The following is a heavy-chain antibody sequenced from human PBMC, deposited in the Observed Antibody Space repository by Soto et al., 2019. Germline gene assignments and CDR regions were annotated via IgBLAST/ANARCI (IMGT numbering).Heavy chain of an antibody. CDR3: ARLGKEYSSSTGSALYYYYGMDV. Sequence: GESLKISCKGSGYSFTSYWISWVRQMPGKGLEWMGRIDPSDSYTNYSPSFQGHVTIPADKSISTAYLQWSSLKASDTAMYYCARLGKEYSSSTGSALYYYYGMDVWGQGTTVTVSS. CDR1: GYSFTSYW. CDR2: IDPSDSYT. D-gene: IGHD6-6*01. J-gene: IGHJ6*02. V-gene: IGHV5-10-1*01.